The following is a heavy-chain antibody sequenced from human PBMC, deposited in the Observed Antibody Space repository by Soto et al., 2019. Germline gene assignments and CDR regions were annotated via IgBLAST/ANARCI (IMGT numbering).Heavy chain of an antibody. V-gene: IGHV1-69*13. J-gene: IGHJ4*02. CDR2: IIPIFGTA. D-gene: IGHD5-18*01. CDR3: AVAARGYSYGFDY. CDR1: GGTFSSYA. Sequence: GASVKVSCKASGGTFSSYAISWVRQAPGQGLEWMGGIIPIFGTANYAQKFQGRVTITADESTSTAYMELSSLRSEDTAVYYCAVAARGYSYGFDYWAQGTRGTSPQ.